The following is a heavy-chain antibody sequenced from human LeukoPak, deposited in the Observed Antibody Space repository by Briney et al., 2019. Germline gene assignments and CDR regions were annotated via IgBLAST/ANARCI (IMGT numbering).Heavy chain of an antibody. D-gene: IGHD4/OR15-4a*01. Sequence: PSETLSLTCTVSDGSISSYYWSWIRQPPGKGLEWIGYIYYSGSTNYNPSLKSRVTISIDTSKNQISLKLSSVTAADTAVYYCARDSCSYGAYCYGMDVWGQGTTVTVSS. CDR1: DGSISSYY. J-gene: IGHJ6*02. CDR2: IYYSGST. CDR3: ARDSCSYGAYCYGMDV. V-gene: IGHV4-59*01.